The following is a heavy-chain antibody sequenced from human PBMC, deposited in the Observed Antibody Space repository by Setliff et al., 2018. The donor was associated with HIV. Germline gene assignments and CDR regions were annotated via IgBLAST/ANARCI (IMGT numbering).Heavy chain of an antibody. CDR3: AREDGVIAAPKKIFDP. V-gene: IGHV3-11*01. CDR2: ISVSGTDI. Sequence: GGSLRLSCAASGFTFTNYNMSWIRQAPGKGLELLSYISVSGTDIKYADSVKGRFTISRDTSTSTVYMELSSLRSEDTAVYFCAREDGVIAAPKKIFDPWGQGALVTVSS. CDR1: GFTFTNYN. J-gene: IGHJ5*02. D-gene: IGHD2-21*01.